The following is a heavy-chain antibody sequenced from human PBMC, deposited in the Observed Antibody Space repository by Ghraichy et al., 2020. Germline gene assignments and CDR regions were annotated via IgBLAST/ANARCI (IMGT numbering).Heavy chain of an antibody. J-gene: IGHJ5*02. V-gene: IGHV3-21*01. Sequence: GGSLRLSCAASGFTFSGYYMNWVRQAPGKGLEWVSSISSSSSYISYADSLKGRFTISRDNAKNSLYLQMNSLRAEDMAVYYCVRADYTVNYDGLNWFDPWGQGTLVTVSS. CDR1: GFTFSGYY. D-gene: IGHD1-7*01. CDR3: VRADYTVNYDGLNWFDP. CDR2: ISSSSSYI.